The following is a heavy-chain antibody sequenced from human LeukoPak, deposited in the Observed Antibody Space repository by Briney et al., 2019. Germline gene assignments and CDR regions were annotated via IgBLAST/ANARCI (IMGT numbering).Heavy chain of an antibody. CDR2: VYYSGST. V-gene: IGHV4-59*08. CDR3: AGLTGTLYSSSWYFDY. Sequence: SETLSLTCTVSGGSISSYYWSWIRQPPGKGLEWIGYVYYSGSTNYNPSLKSRVTISVDTSKNQFSLKLSSVTAADTAVYYCAGLTGTLYSSSWYFDYWGQGTLVTVSS. J-gene: IGHJ4*02. CDR1: GGSISSYY. D-gene: IGHD6-13*01.